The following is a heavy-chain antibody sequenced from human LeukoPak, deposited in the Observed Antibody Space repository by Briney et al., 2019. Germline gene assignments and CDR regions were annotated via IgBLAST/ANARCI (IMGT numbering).Heavy chain of an antibody. CDR3: THISSVPDRFTS. Sequence: EGSLRLSCEVYGPIFRDAWVSWVRQAPGKGLEWVGRIKSQGGGGTRDYGAPVKGRFSISRDDSRNTIYLQMKSLKTEDTGIYYCTHISSVPDRFTSWGQGTLVTVSS. J-gene: IGHJ5*02. V-gene: IGHV3-15*01. CDR1: GPIFRDAW. D-gene: IGHD2-21*01. CDR2: IKSQGGGGTR.